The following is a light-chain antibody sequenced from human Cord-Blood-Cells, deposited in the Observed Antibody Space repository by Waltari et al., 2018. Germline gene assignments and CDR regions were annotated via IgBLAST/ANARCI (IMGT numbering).Light chain of an antibody. CDR3: QQRSNWPPS. J-gene: IGKJ1*01. CDR2: DAS. Sequence: EIVLTQSPATLSLSPGERATLSCRASQSVSSYFACYQQKPGQAPRLLIYDASNRATGIPARFSGSGSGTDFTLTISSLEPEDFAVYYCQQRSNWPPSFGQGTKVEIK. CDR1: QSVSSY. V-gene: IGKV3-11*01.